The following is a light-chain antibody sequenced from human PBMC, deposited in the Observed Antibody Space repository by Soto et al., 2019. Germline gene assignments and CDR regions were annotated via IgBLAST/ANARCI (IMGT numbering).Light chain of an antibody. CDR1: ETIGRAY. CDR2: ATS. CDR3: HQYATSPFT. J-gene: IGKJ2*01. Sequence: IVLTQSPGTLSLSPGERATVSCRASETIGRAYFAWYQHRPGRTPRLVLSATSNRAAGIPDRFGGSGSGVDFTLTISIVAPEDFAVYYCHQYATSPFTFGQGTKLEIK. V-gene: IGKV3-20*01.